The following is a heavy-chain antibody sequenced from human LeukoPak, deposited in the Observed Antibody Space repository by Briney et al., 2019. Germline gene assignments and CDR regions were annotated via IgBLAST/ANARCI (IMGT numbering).Heavy chain of an antibody. V-gene: IGHV1-24*01. Sequence: GAPVKVSCTVSGYSLTDLFIHGVRQAPGKGGEWVGGFYPVDWETIDAQKLQGSVTMTEDTSTHTAYMTLTSLRSEDTAVYYCARERSSSYHDWGQGTRVTVS. CDR1: GYSLTDLF. CDR3: ARERSSSYHD. J-gene: IGHJ4*02. CDR2: FYPVDWET. D-gene: IGHD6-13*01.